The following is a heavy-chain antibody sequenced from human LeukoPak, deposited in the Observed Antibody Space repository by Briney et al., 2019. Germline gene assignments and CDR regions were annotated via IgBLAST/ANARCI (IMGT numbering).Heavy chain of an antibody. J-gene: IGHJ4*02. V-gene: IGHV3-21*01. CDR2: ISSSSSYI. CDR3: ARDPGIAAAGTENDY. Sequence: GGSLRLSCAASGFTFSSYSMNWVRQAPGKGLEWVSSISSSSSYIYYADSVKGRFTISRDNAKNSLYLQMNSLRAEDTAVYYCARDPGIAAAGTENDYWGQGTLVTVSS. CDR1: GFTFSSYS. D-gene: IGHD6-13*01.